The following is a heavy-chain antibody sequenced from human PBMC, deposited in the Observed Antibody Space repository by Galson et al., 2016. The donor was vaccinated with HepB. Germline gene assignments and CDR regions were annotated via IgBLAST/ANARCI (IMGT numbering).Heavy chain of an antibody. J-gene: IGHJ4*02. CDR3: SRHRDGGTAIVTLGV. D-gene: IGHD5-18*01. CDR1: GNSFTSYW. CDR2: IDPSDSYT. V-gene: IGHV5-10-1*01. Sequence: SGAEVKKPGESLRISCKGSGNSFTSYWISWVRQMPGKGLEWMGRIDPSDSYTNYSPSLQGHVTISVDKSITTAYLQWSSLKASDTAMYYCSRHRDGGTAIVTLGVWGQGTLVTVSS.